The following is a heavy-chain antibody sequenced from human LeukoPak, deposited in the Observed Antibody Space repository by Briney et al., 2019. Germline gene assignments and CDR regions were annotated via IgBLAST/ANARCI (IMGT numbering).Heavy chain of an antibody. CDR3: ARHGRRGIAARPLDY. CDR2: INDSGST. Sequence: GSLRLSCAASGFTFSSYSMSWVRQPPGKGLEWIGEINDSGSTNYNPSLKSRVTISVDTSKNQFSLKLSSVTAADTAVYYCARHGRRGIAARPLDYWGQGTLVTVSS. V-gene: IGHV4-34*01. CDR1: GFTFSSYS. D-gene: IGHD6-6*01. J-gene: IGHJ4*02.